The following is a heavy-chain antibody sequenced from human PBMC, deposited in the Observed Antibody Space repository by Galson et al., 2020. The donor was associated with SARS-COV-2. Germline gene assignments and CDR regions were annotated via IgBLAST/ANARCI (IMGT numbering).Heavy chain of an antibody. CDR1: GFTFSSYG. CDR2: IWYDGSNK. D-gene: IGHD6-13*01. CDR3: ARRYSSSWPYFDY. Sequence: TGGSLSLSCAASGFTFSSYGMHWVRQAPGKGMEWVAVIWYDGSNKYYADSVQGRFTISRDNSKNTLYLQMNSLRAQDTAVYYCARRYSSSWPYFDYWGQGTLVTVSS. V-gene: IGHV3-33*01. J-gene: IGHJ4*02.